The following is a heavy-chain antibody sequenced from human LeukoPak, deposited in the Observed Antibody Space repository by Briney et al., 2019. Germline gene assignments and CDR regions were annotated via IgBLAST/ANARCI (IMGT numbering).Heavy chain of an antibody. CDR1: GGSISNSFFY. CDR2: INYSGST. J-gene: IGHJ4*02. CDR3: ARDDGYY. V-gene: IGHV4-39*07. Sequence: SETLSLTCTVSGGSISNSFFYWGWIRQPPGKGLEWIGSINYSGSTYYNPSLKSRVTISVDTSKNQFSLKLSSVTAADTAVYYCARDDGYYWGQGTLVTVSS.